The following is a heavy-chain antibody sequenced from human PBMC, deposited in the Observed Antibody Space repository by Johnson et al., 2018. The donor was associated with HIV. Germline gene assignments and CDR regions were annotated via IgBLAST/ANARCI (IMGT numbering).Heavy chain of an antibody. CDR3: ARDGGGGALDI. CDR1: SDYY. D-gene: IGHD3-16*01. J-gene: IGHJ3*02. V-gene: IGHV3-11*04. CDR2: ISSSGSTI. Sequence: SDYYMNWIRQAPGKGLEWVSYISSSGSTIYYADSVKGRFTISRDNAKNSLYLQMNSLRAEDTAVYYCARDGGGGALDIWGQGTMVIVSS.